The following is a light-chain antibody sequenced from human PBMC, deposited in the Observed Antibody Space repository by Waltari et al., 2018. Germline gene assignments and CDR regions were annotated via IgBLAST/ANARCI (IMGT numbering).Light chain of an antibody. CDR1: QSVSSSY. V-gene: IGKV3-20*01. Sequence: EIVLTQSPCTLSMSPGTRVTLSCRASQSVSSSYIAWYQQRPGQAPRLLIYGASSRATGIPDRFSGSGSGTGFTLTISRLEPEDFAVYYCQQYGTSPLTFGGGTKVEIK. CDR2: GAS. CDR3: QQYGTSPLT. J-gene: IGKJ4*01.